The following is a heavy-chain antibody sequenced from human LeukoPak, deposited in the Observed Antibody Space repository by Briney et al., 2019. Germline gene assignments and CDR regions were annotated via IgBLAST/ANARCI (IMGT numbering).Heavy chain of an antibody. CDR1: GFTFSTYG. CDR2: IWYDGSNK. V-gene: IGHV3-33*01. J-gene: IGHJ6*02. D-gene: IGHD6-13*01. CDR3: AGEGGIAAAGKFPLYYYYGMDV. Sequence: PGRSLRLSCAASGFTFSTYGMHWVRQAPGKGLEWVAVIWYDGSNKYYADSVKGRFTISRDNSKNTLYLQMNSLRAEDTAVYYCAGEGGIAAAGKFPLYYYYGMDVWGQGTTVTASS.